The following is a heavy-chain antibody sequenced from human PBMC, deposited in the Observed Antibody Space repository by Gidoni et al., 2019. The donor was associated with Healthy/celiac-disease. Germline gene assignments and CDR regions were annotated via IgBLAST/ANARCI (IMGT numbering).Heavy chain of an antibody. J-gene: IGHJ4*02. Sequence: QVQLQESGPGLVKPSQTLSLTCTVSGGSISSGSYYWSWIRQPAGKGLEWIGRIYTSGSTNYNPSLKSRVTISVDTSKNQFSLKLSSVTAADTAVYYCAREAVRGYSYGYEFDYWGQGTLVTVSS. CDR2: IYTSGST. V-gene: IGHV4-61*02. CDR1: GGSISSGSYY. D-gene: IGHD5-18*01. CDR3: AREAVRGYSYGYEFDY.